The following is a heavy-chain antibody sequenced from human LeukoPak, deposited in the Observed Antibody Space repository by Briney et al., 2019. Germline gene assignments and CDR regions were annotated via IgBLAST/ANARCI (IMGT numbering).Heavy chain of an antibody. CDR3: ARHRGGDYGLDAFDI. J-gene: IGHJ3*02. V-gene: IGHV5-10-1*01. CDR1: GYSFTSSW. Sequence: PGESLKISCKGSGYSFTSSWISWVRQMPGKGLEWMGRIDPSDSYTNYSPSFQGHVTISDDKSISTAYLQWSSLKASDTARYYCARHRGGDYGLDAFDIWGQGTMVTVSS. D-gene: IGHD4-17*01. CDR2: IDPSDSYT.